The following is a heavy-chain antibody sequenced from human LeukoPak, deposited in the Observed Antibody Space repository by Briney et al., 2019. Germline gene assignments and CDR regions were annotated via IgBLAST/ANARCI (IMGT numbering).Heavy chain of an antibody. V-gene: IGHV3-23*01. CDR3: AKEDSSSTSEVGY. CDR1: GFTFTTYW. D-gene: IGHD2-2*01. J-gene: IGHJ4*02. CDR2: ISGGT. Sequence: PGGSLRLSCAASGFTFTTYWMHWVRQAPGKGLEWVSAISGGTYYADSVKGRFTISRDNSKNTLYLQMNSLRAEDTAVYYCAKEDSSSTSEVGYWGQGTLVTVSS.